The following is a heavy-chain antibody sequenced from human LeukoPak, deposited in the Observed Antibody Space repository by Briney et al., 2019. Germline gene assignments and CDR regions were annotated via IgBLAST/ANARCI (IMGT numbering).Heavy chain of an antibody. J-gene: IGHJ4*02. Sequence: PSETLSLTCTVSGGSISSLTYYWGWIRQPPGKGLEWIASIYYSGTTYYSPSLKSRVAINRSNNQFSLRLSSVTAADTAVYFCTGYSAGWSSGGGYWGQGTVVTVSS. CDR2: IYYSGTT. D-gene: IGHD6-19*01. CDR3: TGYSAGWSSGGGY. V-gene: IGHV4-39*01. CDR1: GGSISSLTYY.